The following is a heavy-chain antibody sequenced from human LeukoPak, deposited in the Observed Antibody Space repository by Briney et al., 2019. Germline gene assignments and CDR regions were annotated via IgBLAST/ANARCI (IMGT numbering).Heavy chain of an antibody. V-gene: IGHV1-2*02. CDR2: INPNSGGT. Sequence: GASVKVSCKAYGYTFTDYYMHWVRQAPGQGLEWMGWINPNSGGTNYAQKFQGRVTMTRDTSISTAYTELSRLRSDDTAVYYCAREGPIVGATHLVDYWGQGTLVTVSS. CDR1: GYTFTDYY. CDR3: AREGPIVGATHLVDY. J-gene: IGHJ4*02. D-gene: IGHD1-26*01.